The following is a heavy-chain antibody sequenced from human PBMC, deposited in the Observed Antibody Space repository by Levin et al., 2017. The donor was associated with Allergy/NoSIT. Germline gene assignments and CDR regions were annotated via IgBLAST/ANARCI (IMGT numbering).Heavy chain of an antibody. CDR2: INWNGGST. D-gene: IGHD4-23*01. J-gene: IGHJ4*02. V-gene: IGHV3-20*01. CDR3: ARVFYGGNSYYFDY. Sequence: GGSLRLSCAASGLTFDAYGMSWVRQAPGKGLEWVSGINWNGGSTGYTDSVKGRFTISRDNAKNSLYLQMNSLRAEHTAFYHCARVFYGGNSYYFDYWGQGTLVTVSS. CDR1: GLTFDAYG.